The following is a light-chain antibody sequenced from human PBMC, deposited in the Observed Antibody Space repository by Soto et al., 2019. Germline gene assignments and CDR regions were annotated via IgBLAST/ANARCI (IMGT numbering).Light chain of an antibody. Sequence: EIGMTQSPATLSVSPGESATLSCRASQSVDTYLVWYQQRPGQAPRLLIFDASSRATGIPARFSGSGCGTDFTLTILGLEPEDVAVYYCQQRSDLPFTFGPGTKVEIK. CDR1: QSVDTY. V-gene: IGKV3-11*01. J-gene: IGKJ3*01. CDR3: QQRSDLPFT. CDR2: DAS.